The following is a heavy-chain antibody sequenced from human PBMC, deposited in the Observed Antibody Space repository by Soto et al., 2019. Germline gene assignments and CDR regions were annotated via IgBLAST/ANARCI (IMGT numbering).Heavy chain of an antibody. J-gene: IGHJ4*02. D-gene: IGHD3-9*01. Sequence: QVQLQESGPGLVKPSETLSLTCTVSGGSVNSGTDYWSWIRQPPGKGLEWIGYTSNSGSAKYNPSLTSRVTITTYTSTTHCSLKLTAVTDADTAGYYCARVRLLSEYDILTGYYLFEQWGRGTLVTVSS. CDR3: ARVRLLSEYDILTGYYLFEQ. V-gene: IGHV4-61*03. CDR1: GGSVNSGTDY. CDR2: TSNSGSA.